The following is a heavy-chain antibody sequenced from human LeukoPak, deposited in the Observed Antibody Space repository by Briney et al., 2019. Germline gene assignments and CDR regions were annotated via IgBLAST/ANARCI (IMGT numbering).Heavy chain of an antibody. J-gene: IGHJ4*02. Sequence: GGSLRLSCAASGFTFSDYYMSWIRQAPGKGLEWVSYISSSGSTIYYADSVKGRFTISRDNAKNSLYLQMNSLRAEDTAVYYCASVEMATITSDYWGQGTLVTVSS. CDR3: ASVEMATITSDY. CDR1: GFTFSDYY. D-gene: IGHD5-24*01. V-gene: IGHV3-11*04. CDR2: ISSSGSTI.